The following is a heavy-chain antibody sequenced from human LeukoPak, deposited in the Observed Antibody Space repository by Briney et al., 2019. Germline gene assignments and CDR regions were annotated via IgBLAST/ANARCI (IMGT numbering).Heavy chain of an antibody. J-gene: IGHJ4*02. CDR3: AKDHYCGGDCYPHYFDY. Sequence: GRSLRLSCAASGFTFSSYGMHWVRQAPGKGLEWVAVISYDGSNKYYADSVKGRFTISRDNSKNTLYLQMNSLRAEDTAVYYCAKDHYCGGDCYPHYFDYWGQGTLVTVSS. CDR1: GFTFSSYG. D-gene: IGHD2-21*02. CDR2: ISYDGSNK. V-gene: IGHV3-30*18.